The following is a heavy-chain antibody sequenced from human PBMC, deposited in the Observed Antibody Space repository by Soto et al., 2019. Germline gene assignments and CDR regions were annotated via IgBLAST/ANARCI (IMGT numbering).Heavy chain of an antibody. V-gene: IGHV3-11*01. CDR3: ARDDIAVAGISTYYYYGMDV. D-gene: IGHD6-19*01. J-gene: IGHJ6*02. CDR1: GFTFSDYY. CDR2: ISTSGGTI. Sequence: QVQLVESGGGLVKPGGSLRLSCVASGFTFSDYYMSWIRQAPGKGLEWVSYISTSGGTIYYADSVKGRFTVSRDNAKNSLYLQMNSLRAEDTAVYYCARDDIAVAGISTYYYYGMDVWGQGTTVTVSS.